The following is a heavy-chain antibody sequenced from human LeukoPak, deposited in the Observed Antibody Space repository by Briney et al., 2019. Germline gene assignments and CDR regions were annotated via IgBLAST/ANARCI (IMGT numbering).Heavy chain of an antibody. D-gene: IGHD5-24*01. CDR2: INPDGSSI. Sequence: KSGGSLRLSCVVSGFTFSNFWIHWVRQAPGKGLMWVSRINPDGSSISYADSVKGRFTISRDNSKNTLYLQMNSLRAEDTAVYYCARDVGGHGYSDYWGQGTLVTVSS. J-gene: IGHJ4*02. CDR3: ARDVGGHGYSDY. V-gene: IGHV3-74*01. CDR1: GFTFSNFW.